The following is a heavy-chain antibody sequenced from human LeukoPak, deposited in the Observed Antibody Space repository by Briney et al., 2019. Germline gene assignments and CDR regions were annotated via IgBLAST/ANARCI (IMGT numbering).Heavy chain of an antibody. CDR3: AGLAAAAEGGPIDY. J-gene: IGHJ4*02. CDR2: ISSSSSYI. Sequence: LGGSLRLSCTASGFTFSYYGMNWVRQAPGKGLEWVSSISSSSSYIYYADSVKGRFTISRDNAKNSLYLQMNSLRAEDTAVYYCAGLAAAAEGGPIDYWGQGTLVTVSS. D-gene: IGHD6-13*01. CDR1: GFTFSYYG. V-gene: IGHV3-21*01.